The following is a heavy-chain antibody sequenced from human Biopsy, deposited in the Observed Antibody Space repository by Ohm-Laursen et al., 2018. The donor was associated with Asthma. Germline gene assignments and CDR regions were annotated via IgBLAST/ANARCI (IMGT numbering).Heavy chain of an antibody. CDR1: GGYIDSHDWS. CDR3: VRGSSSWHHGPFHYYYGLDV. Sequence: SETLSLTCTVSGGYIDSHDWSWCWIRQSPGKGLQWLGYAHFSGSTPYNPSLESRVTVSADTSKNQFSLKLTSVTAADTAVYYCVRGSSSWHHGPFHYYYGLDVWGQGTTATVSS. D-gene: IGHD6-13*01. J-gene: IGHJ6*02. CDR2: AHFSGST. V-gene: IGHV4-39*01.